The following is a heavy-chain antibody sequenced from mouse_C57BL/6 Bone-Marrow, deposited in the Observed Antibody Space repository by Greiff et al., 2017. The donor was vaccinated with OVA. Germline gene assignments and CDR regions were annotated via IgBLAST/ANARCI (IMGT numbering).Heavy chain of an antibody. CDR1: GYTFTSYT. V-gene: IGHV1-4*01. J-gene: IGHJ3*01. CDR2: INPSSGYT. CDR3: ARSDYYGSRFAY. Sequence: QVQLQQSGAELARPGASVKMSCKASGYTFTSYTMHWVKQRPGQGLEWIGYINPSSGYTKYNQKFKDKATLTADKSSSTAYMQLSSLTSEDSAVYYCARSDYYGSRFAYWGQGTLVTVSA. D-gene: IGHD1-2*01.